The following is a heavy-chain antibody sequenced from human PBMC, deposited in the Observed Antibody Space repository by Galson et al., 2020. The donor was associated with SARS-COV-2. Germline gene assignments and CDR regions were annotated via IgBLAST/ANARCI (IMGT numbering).Heavy chain of an antibody. CDR2: INHSGST. CDR1: GGSFSGYY. CDR3: ARGSIAARPNAFDI. V-gene: IGHV4-34*01. D-gene: IGHD6-6*01. J-gene: IGHJ3*02. Sequence: SETLSLTCAVYGGSFSGYYWSWIRQPPGKGLEWIGEINHSGSTNYNPSLKSRVTISVDTSKNQFSLKLSSVTAADTAVYYCARGSIAARPNAFDIWGQGTMVTVSS.